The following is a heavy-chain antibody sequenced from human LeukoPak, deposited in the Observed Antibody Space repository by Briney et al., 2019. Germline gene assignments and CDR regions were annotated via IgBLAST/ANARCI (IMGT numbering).Heavy chain of an antibody. CDR2: ISSSSSYI. CDR3: ARVAHYYHLDQ. Sequence: GGSLRLSCAASGFTFSSYSMNWVRQAPGKGLEWVSSISSSSSYIYYADSVEGRFTISRDNAKNSLYLQVKSLRAEDTAVYYCARVAHYYHLDQWGQGTLVTVSS. V-gene: IGHV3-21*01. CDR1: GFTFSSYS. J-gene: IGHJ4*02. D-gene: IGHD1-26*01.